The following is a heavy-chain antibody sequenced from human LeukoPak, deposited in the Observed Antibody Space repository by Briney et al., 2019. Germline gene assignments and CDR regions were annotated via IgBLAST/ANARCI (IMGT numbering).Heavy chain of an antibody. D-gene: IGHD2-21*02. CDR2: IKAKAHGGTI. CDR1: GFTFINAW. V-gene: IGHV3-15*01. Sequence: GGSLRLSCAASGFTFINAWMAWVRQAPGKGLEWVGRIKAKAHGGTIEYAAPVKGRFTISRDDSKNTAYLQMNSLKTEDTAVYYCTRLHLGWGQGTLVTVSS. J-gene: IGHJ4*02. CDR3: TRLHLG.